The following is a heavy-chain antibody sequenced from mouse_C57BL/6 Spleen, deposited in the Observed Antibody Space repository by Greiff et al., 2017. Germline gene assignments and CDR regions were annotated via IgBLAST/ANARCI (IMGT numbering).Heavy chain of an antibody. CDR1: GYTFTSYT. CDR2: INPSSGYT. D-gene: IGHD3-1*01. J-gene: IGHJ4*01. V-gene: IGHV1-4*01. CDR3: ARGGHGYAMDY. Sequence: VQLQQSGAELARPGASVKMSCKASGYTFTSYTMHWVKQRPGQGLEWIGYINPSSGYTKYNQKFKDKATLTADKSSSTAYMQLSSLTSEDSAVXYCARGGHGYAMDYWGQGTSVTVSS.